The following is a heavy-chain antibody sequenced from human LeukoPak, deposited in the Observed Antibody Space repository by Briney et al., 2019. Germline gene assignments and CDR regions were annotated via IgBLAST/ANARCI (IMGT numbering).Heavy chain of an antibody. V-gene: IGHV1-69*13. Sequence: ASVKVSCKASGGTFSSYAISWVRQAPGQGLEWMGGIIPIFGTANYAQKFQGRVTITADESTSTAYMELSSLRSEDTAVYYCARSITMVRGAIRGGYYYGMGVWGKGTTVTVSS. J-gene: IGHJ6*04. CDR3: ARSITMVRGAIRGGYYYGMGV. CDR1: GGTFSSYA. D-gene: IGHD3-10*01. CDR2: IIPIFGTA.